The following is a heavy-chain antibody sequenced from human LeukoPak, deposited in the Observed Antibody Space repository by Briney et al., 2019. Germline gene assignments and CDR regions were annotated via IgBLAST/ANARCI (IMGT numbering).Heavy chain of an antibody. CDR1: GFTFSSYG. CDR3: ARGDFWSGYSNWFDP. D-gene: IGHD3-3*01. J-gene: IGHJ5*02. V-gene: IGHV3-33*01. Sequence: PGGSLRLSCAASGFTFSSYGMHWVRQAPGKGLEWVAVIWYDGSNKYYADSVKGRFTISRDNSKNTLYLQMNSLRAEDTAVYYCARGDFWSGYSNWFDPWGQGTLVTVSS. CDR2: IWYDGSNK.